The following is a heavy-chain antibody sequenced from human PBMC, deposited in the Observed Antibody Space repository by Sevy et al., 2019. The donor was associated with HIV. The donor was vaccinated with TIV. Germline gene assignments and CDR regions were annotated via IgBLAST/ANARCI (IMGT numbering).Heavy chain of an antibody. V-gene: IGHV1-58*01. CDR2: IVVGSGNT. J-gene: IGHJ6*02. CDR1: GFTFTSSA. Sequence: ASVKVSCKASGFTFTSSAVQWVRQARGQRLEWIGWIVVGSGNTNYAQKFQERVTITREMSTSTAYMELSSLRSEDTAVYYCAADRVSPSFYYYYGMDVWGQGTTVTVSS. CDR3: AADRVSPSFYYYYGMDV. D-gene: IGHD3-10*01.